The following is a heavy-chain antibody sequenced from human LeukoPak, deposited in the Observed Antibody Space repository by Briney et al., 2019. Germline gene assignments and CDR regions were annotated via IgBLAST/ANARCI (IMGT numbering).Heavy chain of an antibody. CDR1: GFTVSSNY. J-gene: IGHJ4*02. D-gene: IGHD1-1*01. V-gene: IGHV3-53*01. CDR2: IYSGGST. Sequence: GGSLRLSCAASGFTVSSNYMSWVRQAPGKGLEWVSVIYSGGSTYYPDTVKGRFTISRDNSKNTVYLQMNSLRAEDTAMYYCARLEGTGIDYWGQGTLVTVSS. CDR3: ARLEGTGIDY.